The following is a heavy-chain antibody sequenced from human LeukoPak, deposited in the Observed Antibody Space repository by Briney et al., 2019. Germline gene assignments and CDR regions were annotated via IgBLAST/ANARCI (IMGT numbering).Heavy chain of an antibody. J-gene: IGHJ4*02. D-gene: IGHD3-10*01. Sequence: PSETLSLTCTVSGGSISSSSYYWGWIRQPPGKGLEWIGSIYYSGSTYYNPSLKSRVTISVDTSKNQFFLKLSSVTAADTAVYYCARSLVRGVIIRGGYFDYWGQGTLVTVSS. CDR3: ARSLVRGVIIRGGYFDY. V-gene: IGHV4-39*01. CDR1: GGSISSSSYY. CDR2: IYYSGST.